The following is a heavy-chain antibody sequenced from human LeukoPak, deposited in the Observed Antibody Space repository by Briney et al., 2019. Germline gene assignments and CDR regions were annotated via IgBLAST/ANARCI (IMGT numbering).Heavy chain of an antibody. D-gene: IGHD2-15*01. CDR3: AREAPYCSGGSCYPGYGMDV. CDR1: GFTFSSYA. J-gene: IGHJ6*02. V-gene: IGHV3-30-3*01. Sequence: GGSLRLSCAASGFTFSSYAMHWVRQAPGKGLEWVAVISYDGTNKYYADSVKGRFTISRDNSKNTLYLQMNSLRAEDTAVYYCAREAPYCSGGSCYPGYGMDVWGQGTTVTVSS. CDR2: ISYDGTNK.